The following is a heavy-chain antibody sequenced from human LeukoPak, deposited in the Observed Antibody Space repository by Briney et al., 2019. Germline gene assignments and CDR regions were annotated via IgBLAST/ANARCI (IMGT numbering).Heavy chain of an antibody. J-gene: IGHJ4*02. CDR2: ISYDGSNE. D-gene: IGHD6-13*01. CDR3: VRSPGYSSTWYIDN. V-gene: IGHV3-30-3*01. CDR1: GFTFRSYA. Sequence: GGSLRLSCAASGFTFRSYAMYWVRQAPGKGLEWVALISYDGSNEYYADSVKGRFTISSDNSKNTLYLQMNSLRAEDTAVYYCVRSPGYSSTWYIDNWGQGALVTVSS.